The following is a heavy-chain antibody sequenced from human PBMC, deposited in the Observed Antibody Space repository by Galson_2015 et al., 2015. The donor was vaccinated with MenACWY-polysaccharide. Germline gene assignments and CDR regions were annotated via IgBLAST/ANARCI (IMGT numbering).Heavy chain of an antibody. CDR2: MNPNSGTT. CDR1: GYTFTSYD. CDR3: ARVRRDGYILYYYYCMDV. V-gene: IGHV1-8*01. J-gene: IGHJ6*02. Sequence: SVKVSCKASGYTFTSYDIKWVRQATGQGLEWMGWMNPNSGTTGYAQKSQGRVTMTRNTSISTAYMELSSLRSEDTAVYYCARVRRDGYILYYYYCMDVWGQGTTVTVSS. D-gene: IGHD5-24*01.